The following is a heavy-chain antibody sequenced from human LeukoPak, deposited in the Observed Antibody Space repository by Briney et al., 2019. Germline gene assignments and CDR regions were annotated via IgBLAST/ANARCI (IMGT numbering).Heavy chain of an antibody. V-gene: IGHV1-46*01. J-gene: IGHJ5*02. CDR1: GYTFTSYY. CDR2: INPSGGST. D-gene: IGHD3-10*01. Sequence: ASVKVSCKASGYTFTSYYMNWVRQAPGQGLGWMGIINPSGGSTSYAQKFQGRVTMTRDMSTSTVYMELSSLRSEDTAVYYCARDSQAKPQFGELSYNWFDPWGQGTLVTVSS. CDR3: ARDSQAKPQFGELSYNWFDP.